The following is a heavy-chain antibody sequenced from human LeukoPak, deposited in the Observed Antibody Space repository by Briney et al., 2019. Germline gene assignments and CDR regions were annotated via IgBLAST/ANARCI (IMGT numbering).Heavy chain of an antibody. Sequence: GGSLRRSCAASGFTFSSYWMTWVRQAPGKGLEWVANIKQDGSEKYYVDSVKGRFTISRDNAKNSLYLQMNSLRAEDTAVYYCARDRRCSSTSCYYFDYWGQGTLVTVSS. J-gene: IGHJ4*02. CDR1: GFTFSSYW. D-gene: IGHD2-2*01. V-gene: IGHV3-7*04. CDR3: ARDRRCSSTSCYYFDY. CDR2: IKQDGSEK.